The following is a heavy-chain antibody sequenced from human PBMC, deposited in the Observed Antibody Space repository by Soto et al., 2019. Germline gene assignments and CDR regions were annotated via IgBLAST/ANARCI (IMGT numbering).Heavy chain of an antibody. J-gene: IGHJ4*02. CDR1: GFSLSTSGVG. Sequence: QITLKESGPTLVKPTQTLTLTCTFSGFSLSTSGVGVGWIRQPPGKALEWLALIYWNDDKRYSTSLKSRLTITKDTSKNQVVLTMTNMDPVDTATYYCAHSGNYYDSSGYSRPFDYWGQGTLVTVSS. V-gene: IGHV2-5*01. D-gene: IGHD3-22*01. CDR3: AHSGNYYDSSGYSRPFDY. CDR2: IYWNDDK.